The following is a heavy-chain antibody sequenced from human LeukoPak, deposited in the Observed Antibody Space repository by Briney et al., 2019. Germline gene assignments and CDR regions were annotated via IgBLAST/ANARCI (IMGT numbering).Heavy chain of an antibody. CDR1: SGSISSYY. D-gene: IGHD6-19*01. V-gene: IGHV4-59*01. CDR2: IYYSGST. J-gene: IGHJ3*02. Sequence: PSETLSLTCTVSSGSISSYYWSWIRQPPGKGLEWIGYIYYSGSTNYNPSLKSRVTLSVDTSKNQFSLKLSSVTAADTAMYYCARDHSSGWYRGAFDIWGQGTRLTVSS. CDR3: ARDHSSGWYRGAFDI.